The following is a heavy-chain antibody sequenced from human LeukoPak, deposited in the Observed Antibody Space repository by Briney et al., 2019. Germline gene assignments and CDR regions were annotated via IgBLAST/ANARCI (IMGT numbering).Heavy chain of an antibody. Sequence: SETLSLTCAVSGGSISSSNWWSWVRQPPGKGLEWIGEIYHSGSTNYNPSLKSRVTISVDKSKNQFSLKLSSVTAADTAVYYCARDVGDGYNLGAFDIWGQGTMVTVSS. V-gene: IGHV4-4*02. CDR3: ARDVGDGYNLGAFDI. CDR1: GGSISSSNW. D-gene: IGHD5-24*01. CDR2: IYHSGST. J-gene: IGHJ3*02.